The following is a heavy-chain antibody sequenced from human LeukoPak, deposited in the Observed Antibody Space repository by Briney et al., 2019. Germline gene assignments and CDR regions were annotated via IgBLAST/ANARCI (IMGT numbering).Heavy chain of an antibody. J-gene: IGHJ4*02. CDR3: ARNPGSDYPEW. CDR2: IYHSGST. CDR1: GGSISSGTW. D-gene: IGHD4-17*01. Sequence: PSGTLSLTCAVSGGSISSGTWWSWVRQPPGKGLEWIGEIYHSGSTNYNPSLKNRATISVDKSKNQFSLKLTSVTAADTAVYYCARNPGSDYPEWWGQGTLVTVSS. V-gene: IGHV4-4*02.